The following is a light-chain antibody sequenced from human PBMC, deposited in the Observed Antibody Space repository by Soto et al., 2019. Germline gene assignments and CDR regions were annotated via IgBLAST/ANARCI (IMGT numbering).Light chain of an antibody. CDR2: GAS. Sequence: EIVMTQSPATLSVSPGEGATLSCRASQRVGSNLAWYQQKPGQAPRLLIYGASTRATGIPARFSGSGFGTEFTPTISILQSEDSAVYYCQHYNNWPPYTFGQGTKLEIK. V-gene: IGKV3-15*01. CDR1: QRVGSN. J-gene: IGKJ2*01. CDR3: QHYNNWPPYT.